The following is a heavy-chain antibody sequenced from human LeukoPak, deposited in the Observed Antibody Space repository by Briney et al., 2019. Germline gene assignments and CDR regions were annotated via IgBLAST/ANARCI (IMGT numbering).Heavy chain of an antibody. CDR2: ISYDGSNK. CDR3: AKDLPRFWSGGFYYYYGMDV. CDR1: GFTFSSYG. V-gene: IGHV3-30*18. D-gene: IGHD3-3*01. J-gene: IGHJ6*02. Sequence: GGSLRLSCEASGFTFSSYGMHWVRQAPGKGLDWVAVISYDGSNKYYADSVKGRFTISRDNSKNTLYLQMNSLRAEDTAVYYCAKDLPRFWSGGFYYYYGMDVWGQGTTVTVSS.